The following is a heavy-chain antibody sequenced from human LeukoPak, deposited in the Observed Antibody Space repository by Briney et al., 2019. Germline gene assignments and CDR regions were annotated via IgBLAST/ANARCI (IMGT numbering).Heavy chain of an antibody. CDR3: ARDRTYGDFDY. CDR1: GYTFTTYG. D-gene: IGHD1-1*01. J-gene: IGHJ4*02. V-gene: IGHV1-18*01. Sequence: GASVNVSCKASGYTFTTYGISWVRQAPGQGLEWMGWISAYNGDTNYAQILQGRVTMTTDTSTTTAYMELRSLTSGDTAVYYCARDRTYGDFDYWGQGTLVTVSS. CDR2: ISAYNGDT.